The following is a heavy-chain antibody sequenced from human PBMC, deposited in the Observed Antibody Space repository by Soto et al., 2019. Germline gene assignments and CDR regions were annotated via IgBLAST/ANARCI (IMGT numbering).Heavy chain of an antibody. J-gene: IGHJ4*02. CDR2: IGASGDIT. CDR3: AKDDFTDRGDDYFEY. D-gene: IGHD2-21*02. V-gene: IGHV3-23*01. CDR1: GFSFTNFA. Sequence: GGSLRLSCAASGFSFTNFAMSWVRQAPGKGLEWVAGIGASGDITWYADSVKGRLSISRDNSKNTLYLQLNSLRFEDTAVYYCAKDDFTDRGDDYFEYWGPGTLVTVS.